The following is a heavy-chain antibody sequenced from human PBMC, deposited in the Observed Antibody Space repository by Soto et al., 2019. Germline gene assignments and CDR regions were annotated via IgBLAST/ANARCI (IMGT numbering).Heavy chain of an antibody. CDR3: ARGSGYYLNWFDP. V-gene: IGHV4-59*01. Sequence: SETLSLTCTVSGGSISSYYWSWIRQPPGKGLEWIGYIYYSGSTNYNPSLKSRVTISVDTSKNQFSLKLGSVTAADTAVYYCARGSGYYLNWFDPWGQGTLVTVSS. J-gene: IGHJ5*02. CDR2: IYYSGST. D-gene: IGHD3-3*01. CDR1: GGSISSYY.